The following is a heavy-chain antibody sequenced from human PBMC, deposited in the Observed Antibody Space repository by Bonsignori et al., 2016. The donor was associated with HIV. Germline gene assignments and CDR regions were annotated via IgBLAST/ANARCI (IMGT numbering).Heavy chain of an antibody. J-gene: IGHJ6*03. D-gene: IGHD2-15*01. CDR2: ISSSGSTI. Sequence: WIRQPPGKGLEWVSYISSSGSTIYYADSVKGRFTVSRDNAKNSMYLQMNSLRAEDTAVYYCARGGVVVPAGYFYYMDVWGKGTTVTVSS. V-gene: IGHV3-11*01. CDR3: ARGGVVVPAGYFYYMDV.